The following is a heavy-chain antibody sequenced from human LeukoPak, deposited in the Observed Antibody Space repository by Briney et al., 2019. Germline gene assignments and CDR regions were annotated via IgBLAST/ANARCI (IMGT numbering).Heavy chain of an antibody. CDR1: GDSISSYY. D-gene: IGHD2-21*01. CDR3: ARQSVDRYYYYGMDV. CDR2: IYYSGST. J-gene: IGHJ6*02. Sequence: SETLSLTCTVSGDSISSYYWSWIRQPPGKGLEWIGYIYYSGSTHYNPPLKSRVTMSVDTSKNQFSLKLSSVTAADTAVYYCARQSVDRYYYYGMDVWGQGTTVTVSS. V-gene: IGHV4-59*01.